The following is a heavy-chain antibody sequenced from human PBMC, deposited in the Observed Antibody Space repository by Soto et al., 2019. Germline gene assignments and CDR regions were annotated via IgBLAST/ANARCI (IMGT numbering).Heavy chain of an antibody. V-gene: IGHV4-38-2*01. Sequence: SETLSLTCVVSGYSISSGYHWGWIRQPPGKGLEYIGSIYHSGDSDYNLALKSRVTTSVDTSKNQFSLKLNSVTAADTAVYYCARHLYIEAFDIWGQGTLVTVSS. D-gene: IGHD1-20*01. CDR3: ARHLYIEAFDI. J-gene: IGHJ3*02. CDR2: IYHSGDS. CDR1: GYSISSGYH.